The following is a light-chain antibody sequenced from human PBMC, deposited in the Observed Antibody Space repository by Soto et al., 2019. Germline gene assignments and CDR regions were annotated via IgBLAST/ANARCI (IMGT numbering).Light chain of an antibody. CDR2: GAS. Sequence: ETVLTQSPGTLSLSPGERVTLSCRASQSVCSRCLAWYQQKPGQSPRLLIYGASIRATGIPDRFSGSGSGTDFTLTISRLEPEDFAVYYCQQYGTTPWTFGQGTKVVIK. CDR3: QQYGTTPWT. J-gene: IGKJ1*01. V-gene: IGKV3-20*01. CDR1: QSVCSRC.